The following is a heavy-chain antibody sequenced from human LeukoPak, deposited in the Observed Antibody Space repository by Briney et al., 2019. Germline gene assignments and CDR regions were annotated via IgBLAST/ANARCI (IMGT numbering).Heavy chain of an antibody. D-gene: IGHD2-21*02. J-gene: IGHJ4*02. CDR2: ISSSSSTI. CDR3: ARDFYCGGDCLNDY. CDR1: GFTFSSYS. Sequence: GGSLRLSCAASGFTFSSYSMNWVRQAPGKGLEWVSYISSSSSTIYYADSVKGRFTISRDNAKNSMSLQMNSLRAEDTAVYYCARDFYCGGDCLNDYWGQGTLVTVSS. V-gene: IGHV3-48*04.